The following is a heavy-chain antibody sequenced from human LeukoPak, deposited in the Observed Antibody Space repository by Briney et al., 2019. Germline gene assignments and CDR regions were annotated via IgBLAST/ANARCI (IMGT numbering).Heavy chain of an antibody. Sequence: PGGSLRLSCAASGFTFSTYSMSWVRQAPGKGLEWVSYISSISSIIYYADSVKGRFTIPRDNARNSLYLQMNSLRAEDTAVYYCTRSRPGTEAGQPNFDYWGQGTLVTVSS. J-gene: IGHJ4*02. CDR2: ISSISSII. D-gene: IGHD6-13*01. CDR1: GFTFSTYS. CDR3: TRSRPGTEAGQPNFDY. V-gene: IGHV3-48*01.